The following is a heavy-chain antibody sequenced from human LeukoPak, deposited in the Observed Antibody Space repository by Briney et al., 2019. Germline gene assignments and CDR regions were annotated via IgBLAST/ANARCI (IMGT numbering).Heavy chain of an antibody. CDR2: IWHDGKNK. D-gene: IGHD2-15*01. J-gene: IGHJ4*02. CDR3: ARDRGSDDPIDY. V-gene: IGHV3-33*01. CDR1: GFTFKSYG. Sequence: GGSLRLSCAASGFTFKSYGMHWVRQAPGKGLEWVAVIWHDGKNKYYADSVKGRFTVSRDNSKNTLYLQMDRLRVEDTAVYYCARDRGSDDPIDYWGQGTLVAVSS.